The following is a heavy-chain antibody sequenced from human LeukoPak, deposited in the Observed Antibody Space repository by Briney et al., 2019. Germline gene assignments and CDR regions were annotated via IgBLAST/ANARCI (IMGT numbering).Heavy chain of an antibody. CDR1: GGSISSGSYY. D-gene: IGHD3-16*01. Sequence: SQTLSLTCTVPGGSISSGSYYWSWIRQPAGKGLEWIGRIYTSGSTNYNPSLKSRVTISVDTSKNQFSLKLSSVTAADTAVYYCARGGILGYFDYWGQGTLVTVSS. V-gene: IGHV4-61*02. J-gene: IGHJ4*02. CDR3: ARGGILGYFDY. CDR2: IYTSGST.